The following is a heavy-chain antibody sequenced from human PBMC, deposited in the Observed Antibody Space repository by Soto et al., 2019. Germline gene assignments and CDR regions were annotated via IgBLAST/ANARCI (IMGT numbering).Heavy chain of an antibody. J-gene: IGHJ4*02. Sequence: PSETLSLTCAVYGGSFSGYYWSWIRQPPGKGLEWIGEINHSGSTNYNPSLKSRVTISVDTSKNQFSLKLSSVTAADTAVYYCARGRTYYDYVWESYRPLPYFDYRGQGTLVTV. CDR3: ARGRTYYDYVWESYRPLPYFDY. V-gene: IGHV4-34*01. D-gene: IGHD3-16*02. CDR2: INHSGST. CDR1: GGSFSGYY.